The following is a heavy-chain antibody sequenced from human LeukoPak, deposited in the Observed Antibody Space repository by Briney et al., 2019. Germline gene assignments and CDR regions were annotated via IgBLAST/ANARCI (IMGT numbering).Heavy chain of an antibody. V-gene: IGHV3-23*01. CDR3: ANAGFCSSTTCYNPFDH. CDR2: ITDSGFTT. CDR1: GFTFSSYT. D-gene: IGHD2-2*02. J-gene: IGHJ4*02. Sequence: GGSLRLSCAASGFTFSSYTMSWVRQAPGKGLEWVSGITDSGFTTFYANSVKGRFTISRDNSKNTLYLQMNSLRAEDTAVYYCANAGFCSSTTCYNPFDHWGQGTLVTVSS.